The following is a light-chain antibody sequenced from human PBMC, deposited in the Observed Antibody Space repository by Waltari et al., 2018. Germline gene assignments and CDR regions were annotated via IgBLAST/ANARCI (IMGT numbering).Light chain of an antibody. V-gene: IGKV1-33*01. J-gene: IGKJ4*01. Sequence: KVTQSPSSLSASVGDRVNITCQANQDISNFLNWFQQKPGKAPKVLIYDASNLATGVPFRFSGDGSGTDFTFTISSLQPEDIATYYCQQYNNYPVTFGGGTKVEIK. CDR2: DAS. CDR1: QDISNF. CDR3: QQYNNYPVT.